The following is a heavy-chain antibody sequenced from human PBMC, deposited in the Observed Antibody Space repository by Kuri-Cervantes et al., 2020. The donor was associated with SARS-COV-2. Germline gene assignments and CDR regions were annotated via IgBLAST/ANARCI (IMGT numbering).Heavy chain of an antibody. CDR1: GDTFTGYY. V-gene: IGHV1-2*02. J-gene: IGHJ6*03. D-gene: IGHD3-16*02. CDR3: ARGITFGGVIVIGMGSDYMDV. CDR2: INPNSGGT. Sequence: ASVKVSCKASGDTFTGYYMHWVRQAPGQGLEWMGWINPNSGGTNYAQKFQGRVTMTRDTSISTAYMELSRLRSDDTAVYYCARGITFGGVIVIGMGSDYMDVWGKGTTVTVSS.